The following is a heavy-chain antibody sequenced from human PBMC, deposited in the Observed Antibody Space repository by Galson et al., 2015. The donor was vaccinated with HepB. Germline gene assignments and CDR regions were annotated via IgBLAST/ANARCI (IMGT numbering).Heavy chain of an antibody. D-gene: IGHD6-19*01. CDR1: GFTFSSYA. J-gene: IGHJ5*02. Sequence: SLRLSCAASGFTFSSYAMHWVRQAPGKGLEWVAVISYDGSNKYYADSVKGRFTISRDNSKNTLYLQMNSLRAEDTAVYYCARDLPRVAGFDPWGQGTLVTVSS. CDR2: ISYDGSNK. V-gene: IGHV3-30-3*01. CDR3: ARDLPRVAGFDP.